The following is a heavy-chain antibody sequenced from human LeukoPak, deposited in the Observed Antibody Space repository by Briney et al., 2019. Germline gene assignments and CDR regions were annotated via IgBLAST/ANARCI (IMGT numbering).Heavy chain of an antibody. D-gene: IGHD2-2*01. J-gene: IGHJ5*02. V-gene: IGHV4-39*01. CDR2: IYYSGNT. CDR3: ARPQRAGWFDP. Sequence: SETLSLTCTVSGGSINSSSYYWRWIRQPPGKGLEWIGSIYYSGNTYYNPSLKSRVTISVDTSKNQFSLKLSSVTAADTAVYYCARPQRAGWFDPWGQGTLVTVSS. CDR1: GGSINSSSYY.